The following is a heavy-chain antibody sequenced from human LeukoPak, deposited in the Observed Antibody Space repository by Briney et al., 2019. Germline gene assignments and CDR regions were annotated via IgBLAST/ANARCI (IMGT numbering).Heavy chain of an antibody. J-gene: IGHJ4*02. D-gene: IGHD3-22*01. V-gene: IGHV1-2*02. CDR2: INPNSGGT. Sequence: ASVKVSCKASGYTFIDYYVHWVRQAPGQGLEWMGWINPNSGGTNYAQKFQGRVTMTRDTSISTAYMELSRLRSDDTAVYYCARGRGESYYYDSSGYLHDYWGQGTLVTVSS. CDR3: ARGRGESYYYDSSGYLHDY. CDR1: GYTFIDYY.